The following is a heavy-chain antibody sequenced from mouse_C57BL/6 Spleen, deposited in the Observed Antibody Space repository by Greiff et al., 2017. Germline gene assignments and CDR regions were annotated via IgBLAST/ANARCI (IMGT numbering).Heavy chain of an antibody. CDR1: GFTFSDYY. V-gene: IGHV5-16*01. CDR2: INYDGSST. Sequence: EVKLMESEGGLVQPGSSMKLSCTASGFTFSDYYMAWVRQVPEKGLEWVANINYDGSSTYYLDSLKSRFIISRDNAKNILYLQMSSLKSEDTATYYCARADGYHYAMDYWGQGTSVTVSS. J-gene: IGHJ4*01. CDR3: ARADGYHYAMDY. D-gene: IGHD2-3*01.